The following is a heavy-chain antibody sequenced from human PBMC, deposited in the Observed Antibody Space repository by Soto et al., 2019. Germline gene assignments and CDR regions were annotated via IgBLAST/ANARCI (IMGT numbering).Heavy chain of an antibody. D-gene: IGHD6-13*01. V-gene: IGHV1-2*02. J-gene: IGHJ3*02. CDR1: GYTLSDYF. CDR2: INPNTGDT. CDR3: TREGGGIGTGGTGNDAFDI. Sequence: QVQLLQSWAEVMKPGASVRVSCEASGYTLSDYFMQWVRQAPGQGPELLGCINPNTGDTHYAQKFQCRVTMTRDTSINTACMELNRLTSEDTAVYFCTREGGGIGTGGTGNDAFDIWGQGRKVTVSS.